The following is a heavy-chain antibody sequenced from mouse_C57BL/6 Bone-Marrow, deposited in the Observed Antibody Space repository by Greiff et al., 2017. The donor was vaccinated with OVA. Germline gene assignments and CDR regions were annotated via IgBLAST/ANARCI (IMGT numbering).Heavy chain of an antibody. V-gene: IGHV3-1*01. CDR1: GYSITSGYD. CDR3: ARELRCYYGDY. CDR2: ISYSGST. J-gene: IGHJ2*01. Sequence: EVKLMESGPGMVKPSQSLSLTCTVTGYSITSGYDWHWIRHFPGNKLEWMGYISYSGSTNYNPSLKSRIAITHDTYKNQFFLKLNSVTTEDTATEDCARELRCYYGDYWGQGTTLTVSS. D-gene: IGHD1-1*01.